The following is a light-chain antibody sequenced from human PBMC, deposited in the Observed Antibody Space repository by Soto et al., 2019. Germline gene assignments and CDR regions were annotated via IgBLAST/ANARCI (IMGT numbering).Light chain of an antibody. CDR3: QTWGTGSAIVV. CDR2: VNSGGSH. CDR1: SGHSNYA. Sequence: QPVLTQSPSASASLGASVKLTCTLSSGHSNYAIAWHQQQPEEGPRYLMKVNSGGSHIKGDGIPDRFSGSSSGAERYLFISSLPSEDEADYYCQTWGTGSAIVVFGGGTQLTVL. J-gene: IGLJ7*01. V-gene: IGLV4-69*01.